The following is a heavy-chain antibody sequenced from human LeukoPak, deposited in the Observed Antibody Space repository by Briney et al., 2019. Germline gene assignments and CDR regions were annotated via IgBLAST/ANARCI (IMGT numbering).Heavy chain of an antibody. J-gene: IGHJ4*02. CDR2: ISWNSGSI. CDR3: AKDKAGGIAAAVFDY. D-gene: IGHD6-13*01. CDR1: GFTFDDYA. Sequence: GGSLRLSFAASGFTFDDYAMHWVRQAPGKGLEWVSGISWNSGSIGYADSVKGRFTISRDNAKNSLYLQMNSLRAEDTALYYCAKDKAGGIAAAVFDYWGQGTLVTVSS. V-gene: IGHV3-9*01.